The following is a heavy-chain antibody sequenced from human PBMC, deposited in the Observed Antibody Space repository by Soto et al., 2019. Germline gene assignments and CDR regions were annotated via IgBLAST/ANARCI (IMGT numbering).Heavy chain of an antibody. D-gene: IGHD2-2*01. Sequence: PSETLSLTCAVSGYSISSGYYWGWIRQPPGKGLEWIGSIYHSGSTYYNPSLKSRVTISVDTSKNQFSLKLSSVTAADTAVYYCVRYCSTTKCPFDYWGQGTLVTVSS. CDR3: VRYCSTTKCPFDY. V-gene: IGHV4-38-2*01. J-gene: IGHJ4*02. CDR2: IYHSGST. CDR1: GYSISSGYY.